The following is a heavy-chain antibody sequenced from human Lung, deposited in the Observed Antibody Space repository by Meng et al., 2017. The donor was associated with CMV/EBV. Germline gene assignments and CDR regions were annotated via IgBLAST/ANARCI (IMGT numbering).Heavy chain of an antibody. CDR1: GYTFSRYG. V-gene: IGHV1-18*01. Sequence: SVKVSXKASGYTFSRYGISWVRQAPGQGLEWLGWVGGCDGDTNYALEFRGRVTMTTDTVTNTAYMELRSLTSDDTAVYYCARDWECLDRSDVFDIWGQGXTVTVSS. CDR3: ARDWECLDRSDVFDI. J-gene: IGHJ3*02. D-gene: IGHD3-9*01. CDR2: VGGCDGDT.